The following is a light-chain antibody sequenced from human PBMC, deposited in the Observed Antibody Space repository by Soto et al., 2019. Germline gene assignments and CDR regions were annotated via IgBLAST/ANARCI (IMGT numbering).Light chain of an antibody. CDR2: RNS. J-gene: IGLJ2*01. Sequence: QSVLTHPPSASGTPGQTVTISCSRSIPNIGTNFVYWYQQLPGTAPKLLIYRNSLRPSGGPDRFSGSKSGTSASLAISGLRSEDEANYYGAEWDDSLSVIFGGGTKLTVL. CDR1: IPNIGTNF. CDR3: AEWDDSLSVI. V-gene: IGLV1-47*01.